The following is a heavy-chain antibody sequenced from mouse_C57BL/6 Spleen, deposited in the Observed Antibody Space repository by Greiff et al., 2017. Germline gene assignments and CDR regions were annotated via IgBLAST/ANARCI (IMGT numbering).Heavy chain of an antibody. CDR2: ISNGGGST. D-gene: IGHD2-4*01. CDR1: GFTFSDYY. V-gene: IGHV5-12*01. Sequence: EVKLMESGGGLVQPGGSLKLSCAASGFTFSDYYMYWVRQTPEKRLEWVAYISNGGGSTYYPDTVKGRFTISRDNAKNTLYLQMSRLKSEDTAMYYCARHGYDYDGAWFAYWGQGTLVTVSA. J-gene: IGHJ3*01. CDR3: ARHGYDYDGAWFAY.